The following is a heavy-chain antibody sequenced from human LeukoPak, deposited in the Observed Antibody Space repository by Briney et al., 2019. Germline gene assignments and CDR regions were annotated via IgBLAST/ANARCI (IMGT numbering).Heavy chain of an antibody. Sequence: ASVEVSCKASGYTFTSYDINWVRQATGQGLEWMGWMNPNSGNTGYAQKFQGRVTMTRNTSISTAYMELSSLRSEDTAVYYCARGGSAYRYYYDSSGYYPELDYWGQGTLVTVSS. CDR2: MNPNSGNT. CDR1: GYTFTSYD. CDR3: ARGGSAYRYYYDSSGYYPELDY. D-gene: IGHD3-22*01. J-gene: IGHJ4*02. V-gene: IGHV1-8*01.